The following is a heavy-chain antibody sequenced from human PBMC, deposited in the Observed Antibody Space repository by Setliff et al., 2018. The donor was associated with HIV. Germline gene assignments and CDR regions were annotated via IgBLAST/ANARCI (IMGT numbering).Heavy chain of an antibody. CDR1: GFTFRSFS. J-gene: IGHJ5*02. CDR3: ASSGSGSYNNWFGP. V-gene: IGHV3-48*01. CDR2: ITSTGSTI. D-gene: IGHD3-10*01. Sequence: GGSLRLSCTASGFTFRSFSMNWVRQAPGKGLEWISYITSTGSTIFYADSVKGRFTISRDNDKNSVHLQMTSLRAEDTAVYYCASSGSGSYNNWFGPWGQGTLVTVSS.